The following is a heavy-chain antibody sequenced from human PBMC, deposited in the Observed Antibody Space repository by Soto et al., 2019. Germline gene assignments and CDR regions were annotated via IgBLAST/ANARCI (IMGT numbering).Heavy chain of an antibody. CDR1: GFTFSSYE. CDR2: ISSSGSTI. D-gene: IGHD2-15*01. CDR3: ASHKGYCSGGSCYPGDY. J-gene: IGHJ4*02. Sequence: ESGGGLVQPGGSLRLTCAASGFTFSSYEMNWVRQAPGKGLEWVSYISSSGSTIYYADSVKGRFTISRDNAKNSLYLQMNSLRAEDTAVYYCASHKGYCSGGSCYPGDYWGQGTLVTVSS. V-gene: IGHV3-48*03.